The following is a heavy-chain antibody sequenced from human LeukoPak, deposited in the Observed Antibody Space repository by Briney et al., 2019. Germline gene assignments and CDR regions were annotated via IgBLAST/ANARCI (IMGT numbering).Heavy chain of an antibody. J-gene: IGHJ4*02. CDR2: ISGSGGGT. CDR3: ARDNSGYAEFDF. Sequence: GRSLRLSCAASGFTFSSYAMHWVRQAPGKGLEWVAAISGSGGGTYYADSVKGRFTISRDNSKNTLYLQMTSLRAEDTAVYYCARDNSGYAEFDFWGQGTLVTVSS. CDR1: GFTFSSYA. V-gene: IGHV3-23*01. D-gene: IGHD3-22*01.